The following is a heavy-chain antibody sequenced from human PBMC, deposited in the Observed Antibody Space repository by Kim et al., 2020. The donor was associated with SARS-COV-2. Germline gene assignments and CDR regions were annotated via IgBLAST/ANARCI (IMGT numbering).Heavy chain of an antibody. J-gene: IGHJ6*03. CDR2: ISAYNGNT. Sequence: ASVKVSCKASGYTFTSYGISWVRKAPGQGLEWMGWISAYNGNTNYAQKLQGRVTKTKDTSTSTAYMELRSLRPDDTAVYYCARGPGEIPADHSGSYYYYYYYMDVWGKGTTVTVSS. D-gene: IGHD2-2*01. V-gene: IGHV1-18*01. CDR3: ARGPGEIPADHSGSYYYYYYYMDV. CDR1: GYTFTSYG.